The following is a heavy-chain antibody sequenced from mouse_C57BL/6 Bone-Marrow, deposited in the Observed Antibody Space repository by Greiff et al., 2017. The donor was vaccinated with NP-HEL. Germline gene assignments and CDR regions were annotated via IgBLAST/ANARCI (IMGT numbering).Heavy chain of an antibody. Sequence: QVQLQQSGAELARPGASVKLSCKASGYTFTSYGISWVKQRTGQGLEWIGEIYPRSGNTYYNEKFKGKATLTADKSSSTAYMELRSLTSEDAAVYFCASGNYGRGFAYWGQGTRVTVSA. CDR2: IYPRSGNT. CDR1: GYTFTSYG. D-gene: IGHD1-1*01. CDR3: ASGNYGRGFAY. J-gene: IGHJ3*01. V-gene: IGHV1-81*01.